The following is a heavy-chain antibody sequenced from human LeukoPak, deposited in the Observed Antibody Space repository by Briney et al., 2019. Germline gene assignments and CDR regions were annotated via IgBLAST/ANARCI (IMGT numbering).Heavy chain of an antibody. V-gene: IGHV4-4*07. D-gene: IGHD2/OR15-2a*01. Sequence: PSETLSLTCTVSGDSINNYYWSWIRQPARKGLEWIGRIYSTGTTNYNPSLKSRVTMSVDTSKNQFSLKLSSVTAADTAVYYCAKVRYGTFNWFDPWGQGTLVTVSS. J-gene: IGHJ5*02. CDR2: IYSTGTT. CDR3: AKVRYGTFNWFDP. CDR1: GDSINNYY.